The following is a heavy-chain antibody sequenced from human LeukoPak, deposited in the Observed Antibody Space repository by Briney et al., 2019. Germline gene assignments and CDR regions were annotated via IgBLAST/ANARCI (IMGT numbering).Heavy chain of an antibody. CDR1: GGSISSYY. CDR3: ARSGTGTGHPAYYFDY. V-gene: IGHV4-34*01. CDR2: INHSGST. D-gene: IGHD3/OR15-3a*01. Sequence: WETLSLTCTVSGGSISSYYWSWIRQPPGKGLEWIGEINHSGSTNYNVSLKSRVTISVDTSKNQFSLKLTAVTAADTAVYYCARSGTGTGHPAYYFDYWAREPWSPSPQ. J-gene: IGHJ4*02.